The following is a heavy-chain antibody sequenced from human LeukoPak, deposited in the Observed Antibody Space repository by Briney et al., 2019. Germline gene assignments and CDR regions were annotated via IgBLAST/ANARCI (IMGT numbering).Heavy chain of an antibody. CDR3: AKDTYNNSPGFPDY. J-gene: IGHJ4*02. CDR2: ISGSGGST. Sequence: PGGSLRLSCAASGFTFSSYAMSWVRQAPGKGLEWVSGISGSGGSTYYADFVKGRFTISRDDSKNTLYLQMNSLRAEDSAVYHCAKDTYNNSPGFPDYWGQGTLVTVSS. D-gene: IGHD5-18*01. V-gene: IGHV3-23*01. CDR1: GFTFSSYA.